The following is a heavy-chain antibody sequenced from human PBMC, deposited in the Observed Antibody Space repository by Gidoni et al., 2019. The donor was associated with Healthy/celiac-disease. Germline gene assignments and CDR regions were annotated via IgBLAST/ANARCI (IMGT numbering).Heavy chain of an antibody. CDR2: ISSSSIYI. J-gene: IGHJ4*02. CDR1: GFTFSSYS. D-gene: IGHD1-26*01. V-gene: IGHV3-21*01. CDR3: ARDQVVGATESTHFDY. Sequence: EVQLVESGGGLVKPGGALRRSCEASGFTFSSYSMNWVRQAPGKGLEWVSSISSSSIYIYYADSVKGRFTISRDNAKNSLYLQMNSLRAEDTAVYYCARDQVVGATESTHFDYWGQGTLVTVSS.